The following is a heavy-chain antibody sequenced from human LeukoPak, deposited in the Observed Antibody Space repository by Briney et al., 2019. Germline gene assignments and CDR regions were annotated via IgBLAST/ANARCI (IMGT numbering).Heavy chain of an antibody. Sequence: GGSLRLSCSASAFTFSSYGMHWVRQAPGKGLEWVTFIRFDGSNKYYAESVKGRFTISRDNSKNTQDLQMNSLRPEDTAVYYCAKSAYCSTTSCYEGGIDYWGQGTLVTVSS. V-gene: IGHV3-30*02. CDR2: IRFDGSNK. CDR1: AFTFSSYG. CDR3: AKSAYCSTTSCYEGGIDY. J-gene: IGHJ4*02. D-gene: IGHD2-2*01.